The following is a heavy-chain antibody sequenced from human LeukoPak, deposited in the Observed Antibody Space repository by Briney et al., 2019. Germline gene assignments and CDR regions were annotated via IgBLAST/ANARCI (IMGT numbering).Heavy chain of an antibody. V-gene: IGHV4-59*02. CDR1: GASVSDYY. CDR3: ARTYDYVWGSYRYGDWFDP. Sequence: SETLSLTCSVSGASVSDYYCNWIRQRPGKGLEWIGYVYNSGITNYNPSLRSRVTISVDTSKNQFSLKLNSVTAADTAVYYCARTYDYVWGSYRYGDWFDPWGQGTLVTVSS. D-gene: IGHD3-16*02. CDR2: VYNSGIT. J-gene: IGHJ5*02.